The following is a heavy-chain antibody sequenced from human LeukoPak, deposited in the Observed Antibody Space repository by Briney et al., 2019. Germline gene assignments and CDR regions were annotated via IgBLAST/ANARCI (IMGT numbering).Heavy chain of an antibody. J-gene: IGHJ4*02. CDR1: GYSISSGYY. D-gene: IGHD3-22*01. V-gene: IGHV4-38-2*02. CDR3: AREIDSSGLGRYFDY. Sequence: SETLSLTCTVSGYSISSGYYWGWIRQPPGKGLEWIGSIYHSGSTYYNPSLKSRVTISVDKSKNQFSLKLSSVTAADTAVYYCAREIDSSGLGRYFDYWGQGTLVTVSS. CDR2: IYHSGST.